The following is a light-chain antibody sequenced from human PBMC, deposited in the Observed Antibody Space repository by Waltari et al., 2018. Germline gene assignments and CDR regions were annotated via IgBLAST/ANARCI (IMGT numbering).Light chain of an antibody. CDR2: EVS. CDR3: SSYTSSSTLV. CDR1: SSDVGGYNY. Sequence: QSALTQPASVSGSPGQSITISCTGTSSDVGGYNYVSWYQHHPGKAPKLMIYEVSTRPSGVSNRFPGSNSGNTASRTIAGLQAEDEADYSCSSYTSSSTLVFGGGTKLTVL. J-gene: IGLJ2*01. V-gene: IGLV2-14*01.